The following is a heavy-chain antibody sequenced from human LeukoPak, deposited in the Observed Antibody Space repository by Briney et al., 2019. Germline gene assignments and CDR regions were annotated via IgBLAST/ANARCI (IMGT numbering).Heavy chain of an antibody. V-gene: IGHV1-8*01. CDR2: MNPNSGNT. Sequence: GASVKVSCKASGYTFTSYDINWVRQATGQGLEWMGWMNPNSGNTGYAQKFQGRVTMTRNTSISTAYMELSSLRSEDTAVYYCAEARKGFKSGYYYYGMDVWGQGTTVTVSS. J-gene: IGHJ6*02. D-gene: IGHD7-27*01. CDR3: AEARKGFKSGYYYYGMDV. CDR1: GYTFTSYD.